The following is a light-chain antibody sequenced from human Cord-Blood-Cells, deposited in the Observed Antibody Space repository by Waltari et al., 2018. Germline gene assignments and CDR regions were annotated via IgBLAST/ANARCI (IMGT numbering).Light chain of an antibody. J-gene: IGLJ2*01. Sequence: QSALTQPASVSGSPGQSITISCTGTSSDVGGYNYVSWYQQHPGKAPKLMMYDVSNRSSGVSHRFSGSKAGNTASLAISGLQAEDEADYYCSSYTSSSTRVSGGGTKLTVL. CDR1: SSDVGGYNY. V-gene: IGLV2-14*01. CDR2: DVS. CDR3: SSYTSSSTRV.